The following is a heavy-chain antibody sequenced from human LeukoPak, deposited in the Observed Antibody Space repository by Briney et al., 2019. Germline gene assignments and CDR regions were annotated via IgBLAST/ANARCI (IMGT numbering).Heavy chain of an antibody. CDR2: INHSGST. Sequence: SETLSLTCAVYGGSFSGYYWSWIRQPPGKGLEWIGEINHSGSTNYNPSLKSRVTISVDTSKNQFSLKLSSVTAADTAVYYCATRVYCSCTNCHRRFNWFDPWGQGTLVTVSS. J-gene: IGHJ5*02. CDR3: ATRVYCSCTNCHRRFNWFDP. V-gene: IGHV4-34*01. D-gene: IGHD2-2*01. CDR1: GGSFSGYY.